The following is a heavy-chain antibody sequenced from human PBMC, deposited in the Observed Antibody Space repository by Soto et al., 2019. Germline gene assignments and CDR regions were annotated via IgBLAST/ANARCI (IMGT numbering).Heavy chain of an antibody. J-gene: IGHJ4*02. Sequence: SETLSLTCTVSGGSISSGGYYWSWIRQHPGKGLEWIGYIYYSGSTYYNPSLKSRVTISVDTSKNQFSLKLSSVTAADTAVYYCARHYDSSGYYYDYWGQGTLVTVSS. D-gene: IGHD3-22*01. V-gene: IGHV4-31*03. CDR1: GGSISSGGYY. CDR3: ARHYDSSGYYYDY. CDR2: IYYSGST.